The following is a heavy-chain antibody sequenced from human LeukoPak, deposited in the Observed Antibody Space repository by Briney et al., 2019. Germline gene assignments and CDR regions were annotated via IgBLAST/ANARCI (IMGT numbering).Heavy chain of an antibody. D-gene: IGHD3-22*01. CDR2: ISGSGGST. CDR1: GFTFSSYA. CDR3: AKFYYYDSSGYYLIEDYFDY. Sequence: PGGSLRLSCAASGFTFSSYAMSWVRQAPGKGLEWVSAISGSGGSTYYADSVKGRFTISRDNSKNTLYLQMNSLRAEDTAVYYCAKFYYYDSSGYYLIEDYFDYWGQGTLVTVSS. V-gene: IGHV3-23*01. J-gene: IGHJ4*02.